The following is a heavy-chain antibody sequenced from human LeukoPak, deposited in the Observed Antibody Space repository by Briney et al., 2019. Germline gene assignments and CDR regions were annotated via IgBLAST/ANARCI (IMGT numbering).Heavy chain of an antibody. CDR1: GFTFSSYE. J-gene: IGHJ4*02. D-gene: IGHD4-17*01. CDR3: ARGSTVTLYYFDY. V-gene: IGHV3-48*03. CDR2: ISSSGSTI. Sequence: GGSLRLSCAASGFTFSSYEMNWVRQAPGKGLEWVSYISSSGSTIYYADSVKGRFTISRDNAKNSLYLQMNSLRAEDTAVYYYARGSTVTLYYFDYWGQGTLVTVSS.